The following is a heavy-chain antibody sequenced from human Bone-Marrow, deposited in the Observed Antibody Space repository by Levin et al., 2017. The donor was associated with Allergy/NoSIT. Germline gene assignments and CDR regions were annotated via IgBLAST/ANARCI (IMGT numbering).Heavy chain of an antibody. CDR2: IYYSGST. CDR3: ARDRWGFDGSDYYYGSLDH. Sequence: PSQTLSLTCSVSGASITTGGSYWSWIRQLPGKGLEWIGYIYYSGSTHYNLSLESRVIISVDTSNNHFSLKLTSVTAADTAVYYCARDRWGFDGSDYYYGSLDHWGQGILVTVSS. J-gene: IGHJ4*02. CDR1: GASITTGGSY. D-gene: IGHD3-10*01. V-gene: IGHV4-31*03.